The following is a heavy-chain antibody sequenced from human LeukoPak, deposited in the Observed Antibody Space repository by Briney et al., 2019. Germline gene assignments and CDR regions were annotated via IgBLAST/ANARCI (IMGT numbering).Heavy chain of an antibody. CDR1: GYTFTSYG. CDR3: GRKEAVAGLFDY. CDR2: IRAYNGYT. V-gene: IGHV1-18*01. Sequence: ASVKVSCKSSGYTFTSYGISWVRQAPGQGLEWMGWIRAYNGYTNYAQKLQGRVTMTTGTSTRTAYMELRSLRTDDTAVYYCGRKEAVAGLFDYWGQGTLVTVSS. D-gene: IGHD6-19*01. J-gene: IGHJ4*02.